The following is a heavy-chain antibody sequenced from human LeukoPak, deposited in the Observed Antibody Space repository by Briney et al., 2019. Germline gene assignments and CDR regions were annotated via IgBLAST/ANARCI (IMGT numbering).Heavy chain of an antibody. Sequence: SETLSLTCTVSGGSINNYYWSWIRQPPGKGLEWIGYIYYRGSTNYNPSLKSRVTFSVDTSKNQFSLKLNSVTAADTAVYYCARGGDYGDLRYFDYWGQGTLVTASS. V-gene: IGHV4-59*01. CDR1: GGSINNYY. J-gene: IGHJ4*02. CDR3: ARGGDYGDLRYFDY. CDR2: IYYRGST. D-gene: IGHD4-17*01.